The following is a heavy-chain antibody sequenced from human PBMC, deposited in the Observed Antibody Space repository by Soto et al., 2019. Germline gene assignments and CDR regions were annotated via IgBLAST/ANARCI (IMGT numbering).Heavy chain of an antibody. CDR3: ASVVHRGYYFDY. D-gene: IGHD6-6*01. Sequence: SETLSLTCTVSGGSISSYYWSWIRQPPGKGLDCIGYFYYSGSTNYNPSLKSRVTISVGTSKNQFSLKLSSVTAADTAVYYCASVVHRGYYFDYWGQGTLVTVSS. J-gene: IGHJ4*02. V-gene: IGHV4-59*08. CDR1: GGSISSYY. CDR2: FYYSGST.